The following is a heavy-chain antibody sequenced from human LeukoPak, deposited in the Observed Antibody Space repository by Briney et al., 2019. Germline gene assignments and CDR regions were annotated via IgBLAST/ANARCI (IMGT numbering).Heavy chain of an antibody. Sequence: GGSLRLSCVASGFTFSDYPMNWVRQAPGKGLEWVSNLRGSGRGSRSGTYYADSVKGRFTISRDDAKNSVYLQMNSLRAEDTAFYYCARDDNWGFDYWGQGALVTVSS. CDR3: ARDDNWGFDY. D-gene: IGHD7-27*01. CDR1: GFTFSDYP. J-gene: IGHJ4*02. CDR2: LRGSGRGSRSGT. V-gene: IGHV3-48*04.